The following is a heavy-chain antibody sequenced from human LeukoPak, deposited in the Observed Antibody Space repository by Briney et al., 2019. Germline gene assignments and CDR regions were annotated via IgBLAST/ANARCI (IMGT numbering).Heavy chain of an antibody. V-gene: IGHV1-18*04. J-gene: IGHJ5*02. CDR1: GYTFTSYY. D-gene: IGHD3-10*01. Sequence: GASVKVSCKASGYTFTSYYMHWVRQAPGQGLEWMGWISAYNGNTNYAQKLQGRVTMTTDTSTSTAYMELRSLRSDDTAVYYCARDWDGSGRSPMVYWFDPWGQGTLVTVSS. CDR3: ARDWDGSGRSPMVYWFDP. CDR2: ISAYNGNT.